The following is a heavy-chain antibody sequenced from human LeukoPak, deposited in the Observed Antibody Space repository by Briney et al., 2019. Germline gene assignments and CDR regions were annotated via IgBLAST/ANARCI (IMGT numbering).Heavy chain of an antibody. CDR3: ARDRQDDFWSAYYDY. CDR1: GFTFSNYW. Sequence: VGSLRLSCAVSGFTFSNYWMSWVRQAPGKGLEWVANIKQDGNEKYYVDSVKGRFTISRDNAKNSLYLQMNSLRAEDTAVYYCARDRQDDFWSAYYDYWGQGTLVTVSS. CDR2: IKQDGNEK. V-gene: IGHV3-7*01. D-gene: IGHD3-3*01. J-gene: IGHJ4*02.